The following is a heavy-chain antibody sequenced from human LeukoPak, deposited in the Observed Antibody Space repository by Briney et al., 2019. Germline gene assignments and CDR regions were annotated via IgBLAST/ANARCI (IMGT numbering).Heavy chain of an antibody. CDR2: IYYSGST. J-gene: IGHJ4*02. CDR3: ARGNGSSWYVIYYFDY. Sequence: SETLSLTCTVSGGSISSYYWSWIRQPPGKGLEWIGYIYYSGSTNYNPSLKSRVTISVDTSKNQFSLKLSSVTAADTAVYYCARGNGSSWYVIYYFDYWGQGTLVTVSS. D-gene: IGHD6-13*01. V-gene: IGHV4-59*01. CDR1: GGSISSYY.